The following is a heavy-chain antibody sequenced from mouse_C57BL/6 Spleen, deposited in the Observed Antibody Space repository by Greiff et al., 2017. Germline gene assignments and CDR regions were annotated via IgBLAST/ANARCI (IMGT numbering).Heavy chain of an antibody. D-gene: IGHD1-1*01. CDR3: ERWGTTDHDLDD. CDR1: GYAFSSYW. CDR2: IYPGDGDT. V-gene: IGHV1-80*01. Sequence: QVQLQQSGAELVKPGASVKISCKASGYAFSSYWMNWVKQRPGKGLEWIGQIYPGDGDTNYNGKFKGKATLTADKSSSTAYMQLSSLTSEDSAVFLCERWGTTDHDLDDWGQGTPLTVSS. J-gene: IGHJ2*01.